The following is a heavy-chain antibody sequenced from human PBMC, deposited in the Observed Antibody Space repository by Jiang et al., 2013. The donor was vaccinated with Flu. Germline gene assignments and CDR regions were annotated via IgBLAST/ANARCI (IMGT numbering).Heavy chain of an antibody. CDR2: ISSSSSYI. CDR3: ARDPGSGSSWYRANY. V-gene: IGHV3-21*01. Sequence: EVQLLESGGGLVKPGGSLRLSCAASGFTFSSYSMNWVRQAPGKGLEWVSSISSSSSYIYYADSVKGRFTISRDNAKNSLYLQMNSLRAEDTAVYYCARDPGSGSSWYRANYWGQGTLVTVSS. D-gene: IGHD6-13*01. J-gene: IGHJ4*02. CDR1: GFTFSSYS.